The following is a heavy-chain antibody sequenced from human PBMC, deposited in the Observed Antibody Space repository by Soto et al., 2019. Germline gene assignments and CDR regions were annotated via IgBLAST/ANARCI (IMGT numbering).Heavy chain of an antibody. Sequence: SVKVSCKASGGTFSSYTISWVRQAPGQGLEWMGRIIPILGIANYAQKFQGRVTITADKSTSTAYMELSSLRSEDTAVYYCARDRPDSSGYPYYFDYVGPGNPGHRLL. CDR1: GGTFSSYT. D-gene: IGHD3-22*01. CDR2: IIPILGIA. J-gene: IGHJ4*02. CDR3: ARDRPDSSGYPYYFDY. V-gene: IGHV1-69*04.